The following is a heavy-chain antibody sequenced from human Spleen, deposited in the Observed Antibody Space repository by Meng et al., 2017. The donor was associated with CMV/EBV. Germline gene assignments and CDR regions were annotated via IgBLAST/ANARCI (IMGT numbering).Heavy chain of an antibody. J-gene: IGHJ5*02. D-gene: IGHD2-2*01. CDR1: GSYSGYY. Sequence: GSYSGYYWSWIRQPPGKGLEWIGEINHGGSTNYNPSLKSRVTISVDTSKNQFSLKLSSVTAADTAVYYCARSMRYCSSTSCLNWFDPWGQGTLVTVSS. CDR2: INHGGST. CDR3: ARSMRYCSSTSCLNWFDP. V-gene: IGHV4-34*01.